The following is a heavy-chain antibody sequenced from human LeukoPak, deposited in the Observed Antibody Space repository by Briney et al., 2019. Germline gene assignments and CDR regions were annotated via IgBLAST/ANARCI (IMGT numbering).Heavy chain of an antibody. CDR1: GYTFSNYF. D-gene: IGHD1-14*01. Sequence: ASVKVSRKASGYTFSNYFIHWVRQATGQGLEWMGWMNPNSGNTGYAQRFQGRVTMTRNTSISTAYMELSSLRSEDTAVYYCARVPLTITTYYYYYMDVWGKGTTVTISS. V-gene: IGHV1-8*01. CDR3: ARVPLTITTYYYYYMDV. J-gene: IGHJ6*03. CDR2: MNPNSGNT.